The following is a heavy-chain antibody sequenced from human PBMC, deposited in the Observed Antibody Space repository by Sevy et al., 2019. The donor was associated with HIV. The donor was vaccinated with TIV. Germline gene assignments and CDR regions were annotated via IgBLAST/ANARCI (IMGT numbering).Heavy chain of an antibody. V-gene: IGHV3-20*04. CDR2: INWNGGST. D-gene: IGHD6-19*01. CDR1: GFTFDDYG. J-gene: IGHJ6*02. CDR3: ATLGVARTYYYYYGMDV. Sequence: GGSLRLSCAASGFTFDDYGMSWVRQAPGKGLEWVSGINWNGGSTGYAYSVKGRFTISRDNAKNSLYLQMNSLGAEDTALYYCATLGVARTYYYYYGMDVWGQGTTVTVSS.